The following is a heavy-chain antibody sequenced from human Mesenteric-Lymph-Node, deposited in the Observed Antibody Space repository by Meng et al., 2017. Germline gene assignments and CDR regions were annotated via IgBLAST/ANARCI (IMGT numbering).Heavy chain of an antibody. Sequence: SVKVSCKASGGTFNSYGFSWVRQAPGQGLEWMGGIIPILHITNYAQKFQGRVTIITDESTSTAYMELSSLRYEDTAVYYCARERGLYGSGSYYYGDAFDIWGQGTMVTVSS. D-gene: IGHD3-10*01. CDR3: ARERGLYGSGSYYYGDAFDI. V-gene: IGHV1-69*10. J-gene: IGHJ3*02. CDR2: IIPILHIT. CDR1: GGTFNSYG.